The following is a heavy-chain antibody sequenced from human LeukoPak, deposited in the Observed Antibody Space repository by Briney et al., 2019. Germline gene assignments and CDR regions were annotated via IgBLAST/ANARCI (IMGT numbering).Heavy chain of an antibody. D-gene: IGHD5-12*01. Sequence: ASVKVSCKASGYTFTGYYMHWVRQAPGQGLEWMGWINPNSGGTNYAQKFQGRVTMTRNTSISTAYMELSSLRSEDTAVYYCARPVEFSGYDRDAFDIWGQGTMVTVSS. CDR3: ARPVEFSGYDRDAFDI. J-gene: IGHJ3*02. CDR2: INPNSGGT. CDR1: GYTFTGYY. V-gene: IGHV1-2*02.